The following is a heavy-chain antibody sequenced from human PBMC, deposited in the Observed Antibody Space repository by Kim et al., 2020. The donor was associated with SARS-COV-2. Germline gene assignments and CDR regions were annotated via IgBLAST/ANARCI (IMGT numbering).Heavy chain of an antibody. V-gene: IGHV3-66*01. D-gene: IGHD3-10*01. CDR3: ARENYYGSGNYVNWLDP. CDR2: IYSDTT. CDR1: GFTVRGNY. J-gene: IGHJ5*02. Sequence: EWSLRLSCAASGFTVRGNYVTWVRQAPGKGLEWVSVIYSDTTDYADSVKGRFTISRDNSKNTVYLQMNSLRAEDTAVYYCARENYYGSGNYVNWLDPWGQGTLVTVSS.